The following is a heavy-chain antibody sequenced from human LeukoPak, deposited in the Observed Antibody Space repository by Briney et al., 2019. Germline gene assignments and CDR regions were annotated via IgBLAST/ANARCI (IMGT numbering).Heavy chain of an antibody. D-gene: IGHD4-17*01. V-gene: IGHV3-53*01. CDR3: AKVPLSDYGDYDVADPHWYFDL. CDR1: GFAINTNY. CDR2: TYFGGTT. Sequence: GGSLRLSCVASGFAINTNYMNWVRQAPGKELEWVSITYFGGTTYYADSVKGRFTISRDNSKNTLYLQMNSLRADDTAVYYCAKVPLSDYGDYDVADPHWYFDLWGRGTLVTVSS. J-gene: IGHJ2*01.